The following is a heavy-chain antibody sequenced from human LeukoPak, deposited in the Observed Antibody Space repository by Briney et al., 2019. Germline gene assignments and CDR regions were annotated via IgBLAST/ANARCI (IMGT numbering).Heavy chain of an antibody. CDR2: ISVGGDST. CDR1: GFTFSSYA. J-gene: IGHJ4*02. CDR3: AKDRRGGGLLLWFGESDY. V-gene: IGHV3-23*01. D-gene: IGHD3-10*01. Sequence: GGSLRLSCAASGFTFSSYALSWVRQAPGKGLEWVSAISVGGDSTYYADSVKGRFTISRDNSKNTLYLQMNSLRAEDTAVYYCAKDRRGGGLLLWFGESDYWGQGTLVTVSS.